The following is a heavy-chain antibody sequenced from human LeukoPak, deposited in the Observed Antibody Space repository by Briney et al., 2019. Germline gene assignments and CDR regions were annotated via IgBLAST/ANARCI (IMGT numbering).Heavy chain of an antibody. CDR2: ISGGGSNT. V-gene: IGHV3-23*01. J-gene: IGHJ5*02. CDR3: AKGCRSANCDEGRWFDP. D-gene: IGHD2-2*01. Sequence: PGGSLRLSCAASGFMFSSYAMSWVRQAPGKGLEWVSGISGGGSNTYFADSVKGRFSVSRDNSKNTLYLQVNSLRAEDTATYYCAKGCRSANCDEGRWFDPWGQGTLVIVSS. CDR1: GFMFSSYA.